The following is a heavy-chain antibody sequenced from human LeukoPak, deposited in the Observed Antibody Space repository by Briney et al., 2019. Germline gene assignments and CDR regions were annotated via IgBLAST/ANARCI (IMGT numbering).Heavy chain of an antibody. D-gene: IGHD4-17*01. CDR1: GFTFRDYT. V-gene: IGHV3-21*04. CDR2: ISKSGTYI. J-gene: IGHJ4*02. CDR3: ARLIYGDYVDN. Sequence: GGSLRLSCAASGFTFRDYTMNWVRQAPGKGLEWVSAISKSGTYIKYADSVKGRFTVSRDNAKNSLFLQMNSLRVEDTAVYYCARLIYGDYVDNWGQGTLVTVSS.